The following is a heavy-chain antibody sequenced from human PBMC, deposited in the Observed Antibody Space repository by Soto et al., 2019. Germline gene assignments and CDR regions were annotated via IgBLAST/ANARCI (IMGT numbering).Heavy chain of an antibody. CDR1: GDSVSSNSAA. Sequence: SQTLSLTCASSGDSVSSNSAAWNWIRQSPSRGLEWLGRTYYRSKWYNDYAVSVKSRITINPDTSKNQFSLQLNSVTPEDTAVYYCARVVYCCSSSCHLPPGYYGMDVWGQGPTVTVSS. V-gene: IGHV6-1*01. CDR2: TYYRSKWYN. J-gene: IGHJ6*02. CDR3: ARVVYCCSSSCHLPPGYYGMDV. D-gene: IGHD2-2*01.